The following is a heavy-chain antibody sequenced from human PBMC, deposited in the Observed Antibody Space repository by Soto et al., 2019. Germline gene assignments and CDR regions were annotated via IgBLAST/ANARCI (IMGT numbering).Heavy chain of an antibody. D-gene: IGHD5-18*01. Sequence: ASVKVSCKASGYTFSNYAMHWVRQAPGQRLEWMGWIHAGNANTEYSQEFQGRVTITRDTSASTAYMELSSLRSEDTAVYYCARTDTRGNYFYYALDVWGQGTRVTVSS. CDR3: ARTDTRGNYFYYALDV. V-gene: IGHV1-3*01. J-gene: IGHJ6*02. CDR2: IHAGNANT. CDR1: GYTFSNYA.